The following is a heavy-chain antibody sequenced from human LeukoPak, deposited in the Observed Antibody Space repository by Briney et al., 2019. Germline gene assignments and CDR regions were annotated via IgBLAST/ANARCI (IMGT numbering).Heavy chain of an antibody. CDR1: GGSISSYY. CDR2: IYYSGST. CDR3: ARATHSGSYYYYYGMGV. Sequence: SETLSLTCTVSGGSISSYYWSWIRQPPGKGLEWIGYIYYSGSTNYNPSLKSRVTISVVKSKNQFSLKLSSVTAADTAVYYCARATHSGSYYYYYGMGVWGQGTTVTVSS. J-gene: IGHJ6*02. V-gene: IGHV4-59*01. D-gene: IGHD1-26*01.